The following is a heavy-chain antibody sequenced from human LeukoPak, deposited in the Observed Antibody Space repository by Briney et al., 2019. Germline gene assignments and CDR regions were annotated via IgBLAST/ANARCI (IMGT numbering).Heavy chain of an antibody. CDR3: ARGVTIFGVAFYGMDV. Sequence: GGSLRLSCAASGFTFSSYAMHWVHQAPGKGLEWVSSISSSSSYIYYADSVKGRFTISRDNAKNSLYLQMNSLRAEDTAVYYCARGVTIFGVAFYGMDVWGQGTTVTVSS. J-gene: IGHJ6*02. CDR2: ISSSSSYI. V-gene: IGHV3-21*01. CDR1: GFTFSSYA. D-gene: IGHD3-3*01.